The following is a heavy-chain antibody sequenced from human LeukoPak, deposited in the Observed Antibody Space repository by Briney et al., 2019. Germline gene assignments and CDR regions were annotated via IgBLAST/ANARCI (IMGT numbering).Heavy chain of an antibody. CDR3: TRADGDYDHHFFDY. J-gene: IGHJ4*02. Sequence: GGSLRLSCAASGFTFSGSAMHWVRQASGKGLEWVGRIRSKTNSYATSYAASVKGRFTISRDDSKSIAYLQMNGLQTEDTALYYCTRADGDYDHHFFDYWGQGTQVIVSS. V-gene: IGHV3-73*01. D-gene: IGHD4-17*01. CDR2: IRSKTNSYAT. CDR1: GFTFSGSA.